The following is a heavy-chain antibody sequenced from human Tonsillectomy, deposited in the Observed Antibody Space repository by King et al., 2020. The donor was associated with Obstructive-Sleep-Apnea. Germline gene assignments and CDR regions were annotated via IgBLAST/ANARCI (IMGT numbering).Heavy chain of an antibody. V-gene: IGHV5-51*01. CDR2: IYPGDSDT. CDR1: GYKFTNYW. CDR3: ARGGPYFEILTGYYTPEFDY. Sequence: QLVQSGAEVKKPGESLKISCNASGYKFTNYWIGWVRQMPGKGLEWLGIIYPGDSDTRYSPSFQGQVTMSADKSISSAFLQWNSLKASDTAIYYCARGGPYFEILTGYYTPEFDYWGQGTLVIVSS. J-gene: IGHJ4*02. D-gene: IGHD3-9*01.